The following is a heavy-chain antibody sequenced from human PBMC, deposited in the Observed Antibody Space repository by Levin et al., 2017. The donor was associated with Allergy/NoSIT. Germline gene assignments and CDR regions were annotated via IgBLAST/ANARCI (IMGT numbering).Heavy chain of an antibody. J-gene: IGHJ4*02. CDR3: ARDDVSSSSYY. CDR2: ISAYNGNT. CDR1: GYTFTSYG. V-gene: IGHV1-18*01. D-gene: IGHD6-6*01. Sequence: GESLKISCKASGYTFTSYGISWVRQAPGQGLEWMGWISAYNGNTNYAQKLQGRVTMTTDTSTSTAYMELRSLRSDDTAVYYCARDDVSSSSYYWGQGTLVTVSS.